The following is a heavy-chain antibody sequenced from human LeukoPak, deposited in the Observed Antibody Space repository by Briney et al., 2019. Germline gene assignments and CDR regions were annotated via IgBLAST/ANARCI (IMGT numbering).Heavy chain of an antibody. CDR3: ARADYSNNAYFDY. CDR1: GGSISSGDYY. CDR2: IYYSGSA. J-gene: IGHJ4*02. Sequence: SETLSLTCTVSGGSISSGDYYWSWIRQPPGKGLEWIGYIYYSGSAYYNPSLKSRVTISVDTSKNRFSLKLSSVTAADTAVYYCARADYSNNAYFDYWGQGTLVTVSS. D-gene: IGHD4-11*01. V-gene: IGHV4-30-4*02.